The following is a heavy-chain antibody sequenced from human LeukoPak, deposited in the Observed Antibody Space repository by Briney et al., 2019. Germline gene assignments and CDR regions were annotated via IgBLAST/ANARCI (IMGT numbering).Heavy chain of an antibody. CDR3: ARAHNWKYGTFEH. CDR1: GFTFSRYW. D-gene: IGHD1-7*01. CDR2: INQDGSEK. V-gene: IGHV3-7*01. J-gene: IGHJ4*02. Sequence: GGSLRLSCAASGFTFSRYWMSWVRQAPGKGLEWVANINQDGSEKYYVDSVKGRFTISRDNAKNSLHLQMNSLRAEDTALYYCARAHNWKYGTFEHWGQGTLVTVSS.